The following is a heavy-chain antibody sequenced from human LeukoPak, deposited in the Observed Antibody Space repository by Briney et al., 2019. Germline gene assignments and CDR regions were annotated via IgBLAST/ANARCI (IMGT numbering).Heavy chain of an antibody. Sequence: GGSLRLSCAASGFTFSSYGMHWVRQAPGKGLEWVAVIWYDGSNKYYADSVKGRFTISRDNSKNTLYLQMNSLRAEDTAVYYCAKDPDGMDVWGQGTTVTVSS. CDR1: GFTFSSYG. CDR3: AKDPDGMDV. CDR2: IWYDGSNK. J-gene: IGHJ6*02. V-gene: IGHV3-30*02.